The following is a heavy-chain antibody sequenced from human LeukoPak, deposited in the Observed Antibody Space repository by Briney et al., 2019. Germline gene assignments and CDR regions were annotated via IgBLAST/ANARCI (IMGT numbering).Heavy chain of an antibody. CDR3: WPMAVAGLFDY. J-gene: IGHJ4*02. CDR1: GFTFSSYW. D-gene: IGHD6-19*01. Sequence: GGSLRLSCAASGFTFSSYWMSWVRQAPGKGLEWVANIKQDGSEKYYVDSVKGRFTISRDNAKNSLYLQMNSLRAEDTAIYYCWPMAVAGLFDYWGQGTLVTVSS. V-gene: IGHV3-7*05. CDR2: IKQDGSEK.